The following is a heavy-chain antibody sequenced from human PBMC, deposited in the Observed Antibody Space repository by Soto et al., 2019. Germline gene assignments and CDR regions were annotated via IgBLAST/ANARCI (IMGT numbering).Heavy chain of an antibody. CDR2: ISAGGGST. D-gene: IGHD1-26*01. CDR3: AKSGSPWDY. V-gene: IGHV3-23*01. CDR1: GFTFTNYA. Sequence: GGSLRLSCAASGFTFTNYAMSWVRQAPGKGLEWVSTISAGGGSTYYADSVKGRFTISRDNSKNTLYLQMNSLRAEDTAVYYCAKSGSPWDYWGLGTLVTVSS. J-gene: IGHJ4*02.